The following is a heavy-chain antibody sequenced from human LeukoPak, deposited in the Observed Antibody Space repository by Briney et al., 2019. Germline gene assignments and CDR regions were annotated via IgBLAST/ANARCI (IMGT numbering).Heavy chain of an antibody. J-gene: IGHJ4*02. CDR3: ARVFRAVLVIWQGDVY. D-gene: IGHD3-9*01. CDR1: GYTFTGYY. Sequence: GASVTVSCKASGYTFTGYYMHWVRQAPGQGLEWMGWINPNSGGTNYAQKFRGRVTMTRDTSISTAYMELSRLRSDDTAVYYCARVFRAVLVIWQGDVYGGQGTLSPSPQ. V-gene: IGHV1-2*02. CDR2: INPNSGGT.